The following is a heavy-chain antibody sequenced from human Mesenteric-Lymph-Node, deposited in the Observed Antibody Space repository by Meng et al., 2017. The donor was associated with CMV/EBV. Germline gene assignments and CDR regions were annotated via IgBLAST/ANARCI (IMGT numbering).Heavy chain of an antibody. CDR1: GYTFTSYA. V-gene: IGHV7-4-1*02. CDR2: INTNTGNP. D-gene: IGHD2-2*01. CDR3: ARKVYCSTTSCYVFDY. J-gene: IGHJ4*02. Sequence: SGYTFTSYAMNWVRQAPGQGLEWMGWINTNTGNPTYAQGFTGRFVFSLDTSVSTAYLQISSLKAEDTALYYCARKVYCSTTSCYVFDYWGQGTLVTVSS.